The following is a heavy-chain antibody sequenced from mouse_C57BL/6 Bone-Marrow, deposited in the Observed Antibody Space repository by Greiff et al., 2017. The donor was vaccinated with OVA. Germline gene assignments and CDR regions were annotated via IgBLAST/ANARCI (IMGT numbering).Heavy chain of an antibody. D-gene: IGHD1-1*01. Sequence: VQLQQSGPELVKPGASVKISCKASGYAFSSSWMNWVKQRPGKGLEWIGRIYPGDGDTNYNGKFKGKATLTADKSSSTAYMQLSSLTSEDSAVYFCAKSECYYYGSLDYWGQGTTLTVSS. CDR3: AKSECYYYGSLDY. V-gene: IGHV1-82*01. J-gene: IGHJ2*01. CDR1: GYAFSSSW. CDR2: IYPGDGDT.